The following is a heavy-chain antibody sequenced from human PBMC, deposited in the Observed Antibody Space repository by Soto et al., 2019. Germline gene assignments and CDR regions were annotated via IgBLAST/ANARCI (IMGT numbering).Heavy chain of an antibody. CDR3: ARDLDDYGDRIDY. V-gene: IGHV3-30-3*01. D-gene: IGHD4-17*01. CDR1: GFTFSSYA. J-gene: IGHJ4*02. CDR2: ISYDGSNK. Sequence: GGSLRLSCAASGFTFSSYAMHWVRQAPGKGLEWVAVISYDGSNKYYADSVKGRFTISRDNSKNTLYLQMNSLRAEDTAVYYCARDLDDYGDRIDYWGQGTLVTVSS.